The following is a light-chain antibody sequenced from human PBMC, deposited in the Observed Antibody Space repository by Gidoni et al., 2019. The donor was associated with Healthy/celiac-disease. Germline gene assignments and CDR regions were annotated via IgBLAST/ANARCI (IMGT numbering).Light chain of an antibody. Sequence: SYELTQPLSVSVALGQTARITCGGNNIGSKNVHWYQQKPGQAPVLVIYRESNRPSGIPERFSGSNSGNTALTISRAQAGDEADYYCQVWDSSTVVFGGGTKLTVL. CDR2: RES. J-gene: IGLJ2*01. V-gene: IGLV3-9*01. CDR3: QVWDSSTVV. CDR1: NIGSKN.